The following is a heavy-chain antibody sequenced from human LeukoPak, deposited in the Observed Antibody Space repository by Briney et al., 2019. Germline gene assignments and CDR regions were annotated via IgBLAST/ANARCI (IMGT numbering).Heavy chain of an antibody. CDR2: ISGSGGST. CDR3: ASNPRRYGSGSYLPLAPTHPPAV. CDR1: GFTFSSYA. V-gene: IGHV3-23*01. D-gene: IGHD3-10*01. Sequence: GGSLRLSCAASGFTFSSYAMSWVRQAPGKGLEWVSAISGSGGSTYYADSVKGRFTISRDNSKNTLYLQMNSLRAEDTAVYYCASNPRRYGSGSYLPLAPTHPPAVWGKGTTVTVSS. J-gene: IGHJ6*04.